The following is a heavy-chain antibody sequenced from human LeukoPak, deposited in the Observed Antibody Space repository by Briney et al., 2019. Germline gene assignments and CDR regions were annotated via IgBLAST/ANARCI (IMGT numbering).Heavy chain of an antibody. CDR3: ARGESRFGVVIPSGYYYYMDV. Sequence: GASVKVSCKASGGTFSSYAISWVRQAPGQGLEWRGWIIPIFGTANYAQKFQGRVTITTDESTSTAYMELSSLRSEDTAVYYCARGESRFGVVIPSGYYYYMDVWGKGTTVTVSS. J-gene: IGHJ6*03. CDR1: GGTFSSYA. V-gene: IGHV1-69*05. CDR2: IIPIFGTA. D-gene: IGHD3-3*01.